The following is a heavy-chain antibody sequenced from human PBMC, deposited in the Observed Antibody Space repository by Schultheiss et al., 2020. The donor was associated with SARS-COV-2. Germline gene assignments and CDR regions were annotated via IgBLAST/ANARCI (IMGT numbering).Heavy chain of an antibody. Sequence: GGSLRLSCVVSGFTFSSYSMNWVRQAPGKGLVWVSRINSDGSSTSYADSVKGRFTISRDNAKNTLYLQMNSLRAEDTAVYYCARAGQLGYGMDVWGQGTTVTVSS. J-gene: IGHJ6*02. D-gene: IGHD5-24*01. CDR1: GFTFSSYS. CDR2: INSDGSST. V-gene: IGHV3-74*01. CDR3: ARAGQLGYGMDV.